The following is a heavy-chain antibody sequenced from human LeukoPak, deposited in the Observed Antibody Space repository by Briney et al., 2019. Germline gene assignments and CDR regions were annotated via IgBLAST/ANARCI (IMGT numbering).Heavy chain of an antibody. CDR1: GGSISTYY. CDR2: MYYSGST. D-gene: IGHD6-13*01. Sequence: KPSETLSLTCTVSGGSISTYYWSWIRQPPGKGLEWIAYMYYSGSTNYNPSLQSRVTISGDTSKNRFSLKLSSVTAADTAVYYCARSTKTAAAGGDYNYFYYGMDVWGQGTTVTVSS. J-gene: IGHJ6*02. CDR3: ARSTKTAAAGGDYNYFYYGMDV. V-gene: IGHV4-59*08.